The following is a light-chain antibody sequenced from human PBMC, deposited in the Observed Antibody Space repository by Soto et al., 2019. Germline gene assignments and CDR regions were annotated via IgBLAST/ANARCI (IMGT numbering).Light chain of an antibody. CDR1: QSVSSY. V-gene: IGKV3-11*01. J-gene: IGKJ5*01. CDR3: QQRSNWPPIT. Sequence: EIVLTQSPATLSLSPGERATLSCRASQSVSSYLAWYQQKPGQATRLLIYDASNRATGIPARFSGSGSGTDFTLTISGLEPEDFAVYYCQQRSNWPPITFGQGTRLEIK. CDR2: DAS.